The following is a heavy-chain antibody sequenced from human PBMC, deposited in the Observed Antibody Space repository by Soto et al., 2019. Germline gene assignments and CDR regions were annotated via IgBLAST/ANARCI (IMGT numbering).Heavy chain of an antibody. Sequence: EVQLLESGGCLVQPGRSLRLSCTASGFTFSRHAMTWVRQAPGKGLEWVSGLSDSGDSIYYADSVKGRFTIYRDNSMNALYLQMNTLRVEDTAVYYCAKVSSSWYAGFFDLWGQGTLVTVSS. J-gene: IGHJ4*02. CDR3: AKVSSSWYAGFFDL. CDR2: LSDSGDSI. D-gene: IGHD6-13*01. CDR1: GFTFSRHA. V-gene: IGHV3-23*01.